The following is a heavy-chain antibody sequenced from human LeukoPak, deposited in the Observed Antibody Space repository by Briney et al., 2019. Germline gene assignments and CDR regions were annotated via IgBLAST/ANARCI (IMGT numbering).Heavy chain of an antibody. D-gene: IGHD6-25*01. CDR3: ARPLERRLIHYFDF. J-gene: IGHJ4*02. V-gene: IGHV3-30-3*01. CDR1: GFTFNKYA. CDR2: VSYLGNDK. Sequence: GRSLRLSCAASGFTFNKYAMHWVRQAPGKGLEWVAVVSYLGNDKFYADSVKGRFTISKDNSNDTVYLEINSLRSEDTGVYYCARPLERRLIHYFDFWGPGTLVTVSS.